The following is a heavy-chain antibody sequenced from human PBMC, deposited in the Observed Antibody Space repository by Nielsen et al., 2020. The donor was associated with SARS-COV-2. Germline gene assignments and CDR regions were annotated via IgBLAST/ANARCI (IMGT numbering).Heavy chain of an antibody. J-gene: IGHJ3*02. CDR2: INSDGSST. CDR3: AREGGYGAFDI. Sequence: GGSLRLSCAASGFTFSSYWMHWVRQAPGKGLVWVSRINSDGSSTSYADSVKGRFTISRENAKNSLYLQMNSLRAGDTAVYYCAREGGYGAFDIWGQGTMVTVSS. CDR1: GFTFSSYW. V-gene: IGHV3-74*01. D-gene: IGHD5-12*01.